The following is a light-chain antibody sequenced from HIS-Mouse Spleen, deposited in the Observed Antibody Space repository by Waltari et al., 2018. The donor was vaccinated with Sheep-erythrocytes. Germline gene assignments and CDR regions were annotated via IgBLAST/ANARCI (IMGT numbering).Light chain of an antibody. V-gene: IGLV2-23*01. CDR3: CSYAGSSTLV. Sequence: QSALTQPASVSGSPGQSITISCTGTSSDGGSYNLVSCYQQHPGKAPKLMIYEGSKRPSGVSNRFSGSKSGNTASLTISGLQAEDEADYYCCSYAGSSTLVFGGGTKLTVL. CDR1: SSDGGSYNL. CDR2: EGS. J-gene: IGLJ2*01.